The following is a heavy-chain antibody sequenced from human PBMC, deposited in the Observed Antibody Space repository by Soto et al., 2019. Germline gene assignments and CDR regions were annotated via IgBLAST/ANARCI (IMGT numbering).Heavy chain of an antibody. V-gene: IGHV4-59*01. Sequence: SETLSLTCTVSGGSISSYYWSWIRQPPGKGLEWIGYIYYSGSTNYNPSLKSRVTISVDTSKNQFSLKLSSVTAADTAVYYCARDLGSSWPSVPVYWGQGTLVTVSS. CDR2: IYYSGST. CDR1: GGSISSYY. J-gene: IGHJ4*02. D-gene: IGHD6-13*01. CDR3: ARDLGSSWPSVPVY.